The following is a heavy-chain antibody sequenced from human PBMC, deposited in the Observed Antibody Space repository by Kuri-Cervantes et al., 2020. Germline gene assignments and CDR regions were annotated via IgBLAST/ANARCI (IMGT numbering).Heavy chain of an antibody. CDR3: ARVGSVRGENWFDP. D-gene: IGHD3-10*01. V-gene: IGHV3-33*01. J-gene: IGHJ5*02. CDR2: IWYDGSNK. CDR1: GFTFSSYG. Sequence: GASLKISCAASGFTFSSYGMHWVRQATGKGLEWVAVIWYDGSNKYYADPVKGRFTISRDNSKNTLYLQMNSLRAEDTAVYYCARVGSVRGENWFDPWGQGTLVTVSS.